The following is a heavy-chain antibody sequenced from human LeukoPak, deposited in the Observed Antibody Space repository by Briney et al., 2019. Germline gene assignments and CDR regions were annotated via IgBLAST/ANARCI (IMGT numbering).Heavy chain of an antibody. CDR3: ARKGGGGYSYGYSVYFDY. D-gene: IGHD5-18*01. Sequence: ASVKVSCKASGYTVTSYYMHWVRQAPGQGLEWMGIINPSGGSTSYAQKFQGRVTMTRDTSTSTVYMELSSLRSEDTAVYYCARKGGGGYSYGYSVYFDYWGRGTLVTVSS. CDR2: INPSGGST. CDR1: GYTVTSYY. V-gene: IGHV1-46*01. J-gene: IGHJ4*02.